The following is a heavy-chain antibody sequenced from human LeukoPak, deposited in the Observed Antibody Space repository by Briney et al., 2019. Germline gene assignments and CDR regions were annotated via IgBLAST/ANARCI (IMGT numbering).Heavy chain of an antibody. CDR2: ISYDGTNK. V-gene: IGHV3-30-3*01. Sequence: GSSLRLSCAASGFIFSSYAMHWVRQAPGKGLEWLALISYDGTNKYYADSVKGRFTISRDNSKNTLYLQMDSLRAEDTAVYYCAREHYYDSSGFYRDFDCWGQGTLVTVSS. CDR1: GFIFSSYA. J-gene: IGHJ4*02. CDR3: AREHYYDSSGFYRDFDC. D-gene: IGHD3-22*01.